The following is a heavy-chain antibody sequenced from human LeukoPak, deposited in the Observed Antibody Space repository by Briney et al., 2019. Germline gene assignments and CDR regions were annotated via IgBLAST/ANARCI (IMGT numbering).Heavy chain of an antibody. D-gene: IGHD3-22*01. J-gene: IGHJ3*02. V-gene: IGHV3-74*01. CDR2: INSDGSST. CDR1: GFTFSSYS. CDR3: ARGRPYYYDSSGYLGI. Sequence: GGSLRLSCAASGFTFSSYSMNWVRQAPGKGLVWVSRINSDGSSTSYADSVKGRFTISRDNAKNTLYLQMNSLRAEDTAVYYCARGRPYYYDSSGYLGIWGQGTMVTVSS.